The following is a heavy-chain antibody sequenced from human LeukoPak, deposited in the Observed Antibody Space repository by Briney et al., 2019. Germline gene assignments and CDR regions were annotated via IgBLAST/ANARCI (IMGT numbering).Heavy chain of an antibody. CDR2: VSGHNGDR. V-gene: IGHV1-18*01. CDR3: ARYCSGGRCSVFDY. CDR1: GYTFTSNG. D-gene: IGHD2-15*01. J-gene: IGHJ4*02. Sequence: ASVKVSCKASGYTFTSNGISWVRQAPGQGLEWMGWVSGHNGDRNYAQKFQGRVTMTTDTSTSTAYMELTSLGSDDTAVYFCARYCSGGRCSVFDYWGQGTLVTVSS.